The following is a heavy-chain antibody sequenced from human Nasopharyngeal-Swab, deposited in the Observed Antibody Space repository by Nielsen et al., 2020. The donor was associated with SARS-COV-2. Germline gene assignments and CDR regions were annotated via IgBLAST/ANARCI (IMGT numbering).Heavy chain of an antibody. D-gene: IGHD4-11*01. CDR3: ATNNDYRFEN. Sequence: GGSLRLSCAASGFTFSSFGMHWVRQPPGRGLVWVSRMDPFGGSISYGDSVRGRFSISRDNSKNSLYLQMNSLRAEDTAVYYCATNNDYRFENWGQGTLVSVSS. J-gene: IGHJ4*02. CDR2: MDPFGGSI. CDR1: GFTFSSFG. V-gene: IGHV3-74*01.